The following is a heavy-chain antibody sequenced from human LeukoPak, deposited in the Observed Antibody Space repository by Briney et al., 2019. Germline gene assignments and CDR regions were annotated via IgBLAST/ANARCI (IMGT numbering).Heavy chain of an antibody. CDR3: ARINYYDSSGTFDY. J-gene: IGHJ4*02. V-gene: IGHV4-31*03. CDR2: IYYSGST. D-gene: IGHD3-22*01. Sequence: SETLSLTCTVSGGSISSGGYYWSWIRQHPGKGLEWIGYIYYSGSTYYNPSLKSRVTISVDTSKNQFSLKLSSVTAGDTAVYYCARINYYDSSGTFDYWGQGTLVTVSS. CDR1: GGSISSGGYY.